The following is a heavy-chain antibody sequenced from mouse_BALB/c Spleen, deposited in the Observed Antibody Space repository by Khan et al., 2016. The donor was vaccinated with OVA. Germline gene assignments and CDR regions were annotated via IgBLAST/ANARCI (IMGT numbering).Heavy chain of an antibody. Sequence: VELVESGGGLVQPGGSRKLSCAASGFSFSSFGMHWVRQAPEKGLEWVADISFGCATIYYADTVKGRVTISVDNPKTTLFLQMTSLRSEDTAMYFCTRSRITTWYFDVWGAGTTVTVSS. D-gene: IGHD2-4*01. CDR1: GFSFSSFG. CDR3: TRSRITTWYFDV. J-gene: IGHJ1*01. CDR2: ISFGCATI. V-gene: IGHV5-17*02.